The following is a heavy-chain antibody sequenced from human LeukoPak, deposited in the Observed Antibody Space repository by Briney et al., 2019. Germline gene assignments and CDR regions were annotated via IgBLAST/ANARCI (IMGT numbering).Heavy chain of an antibody. J-gene: IGHJ3*02. CDR3: ATSREWELITDAFDI. D-gene: IGHD1-26*01. Sequence: ASVKVSCKASGGTFSSYAISWVRQAPGQGLEWMGGFDPEDGETIYAQKFQGRVTMTEDTSTDTAYMELSSLRSEDTAVYYCATSREWELITDAFDIWGQGTMVTVSS. CDR2: FDPEDGET. CDR1: GGTFSSYA. V-gene: IGHV1-24*01.